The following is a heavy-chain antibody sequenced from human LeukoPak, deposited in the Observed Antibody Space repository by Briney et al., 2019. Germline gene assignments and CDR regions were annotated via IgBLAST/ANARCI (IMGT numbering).Heavy chain of an antibody. CDR3: AKDPHRGFDYSNSLEH. D-gene: IGHD4-11*01. V-gene: IGHV3-33*06. CDR1: GFTFSHYG. Sequence: PGGSLRLSCATSGFTFSHYGMHWVRQAPGKGLEWVAVIWNDGSNKYYGDSVKGRFTISRYNSKDTLYLQMNSLTVEDTAVYYCAKDPHRGFDYSNSLEHWGQGTLVTVSS. CDR2: IWNDGSNK. J-gene: IGHJ1*01.